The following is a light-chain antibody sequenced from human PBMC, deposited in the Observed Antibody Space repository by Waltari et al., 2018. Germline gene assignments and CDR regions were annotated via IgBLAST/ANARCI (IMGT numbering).Light chain of an antibody. J-gene: IGLJ2*01. V-gene: IGLV1-40*01. CDR2: GNS. Sequence: QSVLTQPPSVSGAPGQRVTISCTGSSSNIGAGYDVHWYQQLPGTAPKLLIYGNSNRPSGFPDRFSGSKSGTSASLPITWLQAEDEADYYCQSYDSSLNVVFGGGTKLTVL. CDR3: QSYDSSLNVV. CDR1: SSNIGAGYD.